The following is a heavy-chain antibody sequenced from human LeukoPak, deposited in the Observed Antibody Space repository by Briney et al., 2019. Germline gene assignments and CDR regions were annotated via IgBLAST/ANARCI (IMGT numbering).Heavy chain of an antibody. J-gene: IGHJ4*02. CDR3: ARVPYYDFRSGTYFDY. Sequence: RPSETLSLTCAVYGGSFSGYYWSWLRQPPGKGLEWIGEINHSGSTNYNPSLKSRVTISVDTSKNQFSLKLSSVTAADTAVYYCARVPYYDFRSGTYFDYWGQGTLVTVSS. V-gene: IGHV4-34*01. CDR2: INHSGST. CDR1: GGSFSGYY. D-gene: IGHD3-3*01.